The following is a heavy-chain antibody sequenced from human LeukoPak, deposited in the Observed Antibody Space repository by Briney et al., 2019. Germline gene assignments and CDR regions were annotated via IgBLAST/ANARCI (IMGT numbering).Heavy chain of an antibody. D-gene: IGHD2-2*01. CDR3: ARDLWAPGCSSLSCTHVDS. CDR2: IWHDGRVK. J-gene: IGHJ5*01. CDR1: GFSFTNYG. V-gene: IGHV3-33*01. Sequence: PGGSLRLSCAGSGFSFTNYGRHWVRQAPGKGVGWVALIWHDGRVKYYANSVKGRFTVSKDNSKSTVYLQMVSLRGEDTAVYYCARDLWAPGCSSLSCTHVDSWGQGTLVTVSS.